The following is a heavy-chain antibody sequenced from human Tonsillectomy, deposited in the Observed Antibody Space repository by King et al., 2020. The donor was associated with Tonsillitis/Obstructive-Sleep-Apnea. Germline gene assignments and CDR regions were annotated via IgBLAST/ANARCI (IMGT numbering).Heavy chain of an antibody. D-gene: IGHD3-10*01. CDR3: ARDMELEAGGDAFDI. V-gene: IGHV4-59*01. CDR1: GDSISSYY. CDR2: IYYSGST. J-gene: IGHJ3*02. Sequence: QLQESGPGLVKPSETLSLTCTVSGDSISSYYWSWIRQPPGKGLEWIGFIYYSGSTNYNPSLKRRVTISVDTSKNQFSLTLSSVTAADTAVYYCARDMELEAGGDAFDIWGQGTKVTVPS.